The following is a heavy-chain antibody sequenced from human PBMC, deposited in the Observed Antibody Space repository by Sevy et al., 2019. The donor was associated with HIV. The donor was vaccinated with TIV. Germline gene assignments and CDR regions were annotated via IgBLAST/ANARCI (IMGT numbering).Heavy chain of an antibody. J-gene: IGHJ6*02. CDR3: ARDRGVGTSSYGMDV. V-gene: IGHV3-21*01. D-gene: IGHD1-26*01. CDR1: GFTFSSYS. Sequence: GSLRLSCAASGFTFSSYSMNWVRQAPGKGLEWVSSISSSSSYIYYADSVKGRFTISRENAKNSVYLQMNSLRAEDTAVYYCARDRGVGTSSYGMDVWGQGTTVTVSS. CDR2: ISSSSSYI.